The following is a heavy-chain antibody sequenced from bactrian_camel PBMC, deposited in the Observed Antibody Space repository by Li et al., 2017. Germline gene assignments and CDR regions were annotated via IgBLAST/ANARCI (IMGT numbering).Heavy chain of an antibody. CDR2: IYSDGRTI. CDR1: GFEFNYAY. CDR3: ATRGTGAAWSLAY. Sequence: HVQLVESGGGLVQPGGSLRLSCTTSGFEFNYAYMTWVRQAPGKGLEWVSGIYSDGRTIAYSDSVKGRFAISRDNVKGTVCLQMNSLKSEDTALYYCATRGTGAAWSLAYWGQGTQVTVS. J-gene: IGHJ4*01. D-gene: IGHD5*01. V-gene: IGHV3-2*01.